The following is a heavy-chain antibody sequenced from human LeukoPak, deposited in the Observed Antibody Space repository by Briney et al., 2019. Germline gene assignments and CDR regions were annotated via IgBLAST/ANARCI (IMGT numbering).Heavy chain of an antibody. CDR1: GYIFTNYW. V-gene: IGHV5-51*01. CDR3: ARQSRDGSKTRGCYFDY. CDR2: IYPADSDT. J-gene: IGHJ4*02. Sequence: GESLKISCQVSGYIFTNYWIGWVRQMPGKGLESMGIIYPADSDTTYSPSFQGQVTISADKSIGTVYLQWSSLKASDTAMYYCARQSRDGSKTRGCYFDYWGPGTQVTVSS. D-gene: IGHD3-10*01.